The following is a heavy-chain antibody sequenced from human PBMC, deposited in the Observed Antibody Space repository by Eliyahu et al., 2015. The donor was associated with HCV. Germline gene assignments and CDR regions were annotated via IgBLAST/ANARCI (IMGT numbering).Heavy chain of an antibody. V-gene: IGHV3-11*01. CDR3: ARDLDTAAYGMDV. CDR2: ISSSGSTI. CDR1: GFTFSDHY. Sequence: QVQLVESGGGLVKPGGSLRLSXXAXGFTFSDHYMSWIRQAPGKGLEWVXYISSSGSTIYYADSVRGRFTISRDNAKSSLYLQMNSLRAEDTAVYYCARDLDTAAYGMDVWGQGTTVTVSS. D-gene: IGHD5-18*01. J-gene: IGHJ6*02.